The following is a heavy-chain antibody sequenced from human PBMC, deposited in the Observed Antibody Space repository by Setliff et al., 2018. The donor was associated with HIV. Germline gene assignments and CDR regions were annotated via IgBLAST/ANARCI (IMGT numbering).Heavy chain of an antibody. CDR1: GFTFSSYG. CDR2: ILHDGSDK. J-gene: IGHJ4*02. CDR3: TKNLYTSRWSPLDY. D-gene: IGHD2-8*01. Sequence: GGSLRLSCVASGFTFSSYGMHWVRQAPGKGLEWVAFILHDGSDKDCSDSVKGRFTISRDNSKNTLYLQMNSLRTEDTAVYYCTKNLYTSRWSPLDYWGQGTLVTSPQ. V-gene: IGHV3-30*02.